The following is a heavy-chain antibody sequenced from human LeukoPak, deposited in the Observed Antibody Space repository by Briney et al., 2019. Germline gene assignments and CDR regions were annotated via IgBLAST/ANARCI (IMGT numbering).Heavy chain of an antibody. J-gene: IGHJ4*02. CDR1: GGSISSYY. D-gene: IGHD3-22*01. V-gene: IGHV4-59*01. CDR3: ARGVGSGYTDY. CDR2: IYYSGST. Sequence: SETLSLTCTVSGGSISSYYWSWIRQPPGKGLEWIGYIYYSGSTNYNPSLKSRVTISVDTSKNQFSLKLSSVTAADTAVYYCARGVGSGYTDYWGQGTLVTVSS.